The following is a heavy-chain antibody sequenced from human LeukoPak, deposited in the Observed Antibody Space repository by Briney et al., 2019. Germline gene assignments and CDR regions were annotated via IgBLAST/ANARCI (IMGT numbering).Heavy chain of an antibody. V-gene: IGHV3-48*02. J-gene: IGHJ6*02. CDR1: GFTFSIYS. CDR3: ARDLPRRTNYYYYYGMDV. Sequence: PGGSLRLSCAASGFTFSIYSMNWVRQAPGKGLEWVSYISSSSSTIYYADSVKGRFTISRDNAKNSLYLQMNSLRDEDTAVYYCARDLPRRTNYYYYYGMDVWGQGTTVTVSS. CDR2: ISSSSSTI.